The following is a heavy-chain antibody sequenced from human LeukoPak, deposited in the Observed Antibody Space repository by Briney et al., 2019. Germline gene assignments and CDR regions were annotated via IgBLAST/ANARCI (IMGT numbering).Heavy chain of an antibody. CDR2: VSYDGSNT. J-gene: IGHJ4*02. CDR1: GFSFSSYG. CDR3: AREVLRSFDS. Sequence: SGRSLRLPCAASGFSFSSYGMHWVRQAPGKGLEWVAIVSYDGSNTYYADPVKGRFTISRDNSKNTVYLQMNSLRAEDTAVYWCAREVLRSFDSWGQGIRVTVST. V-gene: IGHV3-30*19.